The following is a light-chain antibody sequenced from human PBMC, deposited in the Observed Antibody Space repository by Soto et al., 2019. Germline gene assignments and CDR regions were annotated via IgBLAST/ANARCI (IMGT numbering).Light chain of an antibody. CDR1: PSVTNF. V-gene: IGKV3-11*01. CDR3: QQYDTYSIT. Sequence: EIVLTQSPATLSLSPGERANLSCRASPSVTNFLAWYQQTPGQAPRLLIYGAFNRATGIPARFSGSGSGTDFTLTISSLQPDDFATYYCQQYDTYSITFGQGTRLEIK. CDR2: GAF. J-gene: IGKJ5*01.